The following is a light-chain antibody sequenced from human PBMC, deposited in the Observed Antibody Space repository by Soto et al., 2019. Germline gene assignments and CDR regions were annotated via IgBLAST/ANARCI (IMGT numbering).Light chain of an antibody. Sequence: EIVLTQSPGTLSLSPGERGTLSCRASQSVSSSHLAWYQHKPGQAPRLLIYSASNRATGIPDRFSGSGSGTDFTLTISRLEPEDFAVYYCQRYGGFGQGTKVDIK. CDR1: QSVSSSH. J-gene: IGKJ1*01. CDR3: QRYGG. V-gene: IGKV3-20*01. CDR2: SAS.